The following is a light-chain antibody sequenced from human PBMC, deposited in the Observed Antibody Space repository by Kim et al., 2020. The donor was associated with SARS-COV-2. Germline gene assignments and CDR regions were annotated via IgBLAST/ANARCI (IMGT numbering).Light chain of an antibody. J-gene: IGLJ2*01. CDR2: QDS. V-gene: IGLV3-1*01. CDR1: KLGDKY. Sequence: SYELTQPPSVSVSPGQTASITCSGDKLGDKYACWYQQKPGQSPVLVIYQDSKRPSGIPVRFSGSNSGNTATLTISGTQAMDEADYYCQAWDSSTKVVFGGGTQLTVL. CDR3: QAWDSSTKVV.